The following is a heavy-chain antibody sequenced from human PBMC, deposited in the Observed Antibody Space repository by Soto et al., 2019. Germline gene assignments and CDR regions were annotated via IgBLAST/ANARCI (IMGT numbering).Heavy chain of an antibody. CDR3: AADMYYYDSSGYGY. Sequence: VKVSCKASGFTFTSSAVQWVRQARGQRLEWIGWIVVGSGNTNYAQKFQERVTITRDMSTSTAYMELSSLRSEDTAVYYCAADMYYYDSSGYGYWGQGTLVTVSS. CDR2: IVVGSGNT. D-gene: IGHD3-22*01. J-gene: IGHJ4*02. V-gene: IGHV1-58*01. CDR1: GFTFTSSA.